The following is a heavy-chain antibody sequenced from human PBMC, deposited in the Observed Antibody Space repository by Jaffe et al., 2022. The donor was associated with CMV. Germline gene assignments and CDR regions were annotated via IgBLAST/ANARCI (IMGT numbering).Heavy chain of an antibody. Sequence: QVQLQESGPGLVKPSETLSLTCTVSGGSISSYYWSWIRQPPGKGLEWIGYIYYSGSTNYNPSLKSRVTISVDTSKNQFSLKLSSVTAADTAVYYCARSYQKPVRRPFDYWGQGTLVTVSS. D-gene: IGHD2-2*01. J-gene: IGHJ4*02. CDR3: ARSYQKPVRRPFDY. CDR2: IYYSGST. V-gene: IGHV4-59*08. CDR1: GGSISSYY.